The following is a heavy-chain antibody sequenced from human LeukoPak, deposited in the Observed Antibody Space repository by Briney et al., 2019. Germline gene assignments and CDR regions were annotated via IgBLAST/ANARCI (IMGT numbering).Heavy chain of an antibody. V-gene: IGHV4-39*01. CDR2: IYYSGST. CDR3: ARLGYSYGQVDY. Sequence: KPSETLSLTCTFSGGSISSSSYYWGWIRQPPEKGLEWIGSIYYSGSTYYNPSLKSRVTISVDTSKNQFSLKLSSVTAADTAVYYCARLGYSYGQVDYWGQGTLVTVSS. CDR1: GGSISSSSYY. D-gene: IGHD5-18*01. J-gene: IGHJ4*02.